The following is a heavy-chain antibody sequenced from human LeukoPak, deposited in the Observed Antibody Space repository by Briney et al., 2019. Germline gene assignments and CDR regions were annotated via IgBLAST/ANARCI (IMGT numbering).Heavy chain of an antibody. V-gene: IGHV3-23*01. CDR2: ITDSGGST. J-gene: IGHJ4*02. Sequence: PGGSLRLSCGASGFIFSTYAINWVRQAPGKGLEWVSAITDSGGSTYYADSVRGRFTISRDDSKNTLCLLMNSLRAEDTAVYYCAKEDTLTTVYFDYWGQGTPVTVSS. D-gene: IGHD4-17*01. CDR1: GFIFSTYA. CDR3: AKEDTLTTVYFDY.